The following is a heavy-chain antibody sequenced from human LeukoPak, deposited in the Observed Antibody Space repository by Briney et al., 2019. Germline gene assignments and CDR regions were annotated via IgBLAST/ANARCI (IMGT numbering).Heavy chain of an antibody. CDR3: ARAPRRITMIVVVTNWFDP. D-gene: IGHD3-22*01. V-gene: IGHV1-2*02. CDR1: GYTFTGYY. CDR2: INPNSGGT. Sequence: ASVKVSCKASGYTFTGYYMHWVRQAPGQGLEWMGWINPNSGGTNYAQKFQGRVTMTRDTSISTAYMELSRLRSDDTAVCYCARAPRRITMIVVVTNWFDPWGQGTLVTVSS. J-gene: IGHJ5*02.